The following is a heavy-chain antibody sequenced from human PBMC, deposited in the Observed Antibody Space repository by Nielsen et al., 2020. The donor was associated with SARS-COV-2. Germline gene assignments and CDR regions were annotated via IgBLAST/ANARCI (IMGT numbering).Heavy chain of an antibody. J-gene: IGHJ3*02. CDR3: AIIWSGYTDAFDI. CDR2: INGGSSYI. CDR1: GFTSSRYA. Sequence: GESLKISCAASGFTSSRYAMNWVRQAPGKGLEWVSSINGGSSYIYYADSVKGRFTIFRDNARNSVYLQMNSLRAEDTAVYYCAIIWSGYTDAFDIWGQGTMVTVSS. D-gene: IGHD3-3*01. V-gene: IGHV3-21*01.